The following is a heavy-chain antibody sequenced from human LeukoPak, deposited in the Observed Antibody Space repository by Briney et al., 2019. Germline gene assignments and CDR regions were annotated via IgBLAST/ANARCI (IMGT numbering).Heavy chain of an antibody. CDR2: IYSGGST. CDR1: GFTVSSNY. D-gene: IGHD5-18*01. V-gene: IGHV3-53*01. J-gene: IGHJ4*02. CDR3: ARALSAMVPDY. Sequence: PGGSLRLSCAASGFTVSSNYMSWVRQAPGKGLEWVSVIYSGGSTYYADSVKGRFTISRDNSKNTLYLQMNSLRAEDTAVYYCARALSAMVPDYWGQGTLVTVSS.